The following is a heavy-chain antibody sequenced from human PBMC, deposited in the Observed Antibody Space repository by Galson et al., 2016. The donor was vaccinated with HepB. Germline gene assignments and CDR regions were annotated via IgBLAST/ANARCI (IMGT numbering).Heavy chain of an antibody. CDR1: NGSFSGYS. CDR2: INHSGST. D-gene: IGHD3-10*01. CDR3: ARGMVRGVLIT. V-gene: IGHV4-34*01. J-gene: IGHJ4*02. Sequence: SETLSLTCTVYNGSFSGYSWTWIRQPPGKGLEWIGEINHSGSTNYNPSLESRLTISLDTSNNQFSLRLSSVTAADRSIYYCARGMVRGVLITWGQGTLVSVSS.